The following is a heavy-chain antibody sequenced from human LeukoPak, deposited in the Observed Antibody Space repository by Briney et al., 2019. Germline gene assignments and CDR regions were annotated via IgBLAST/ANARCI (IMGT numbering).Heavy chain of an antibody. Sequence: SGPALVKPTQTLTLNCTYSGFSLSTSGMCVSWIRQPPGKALEWLARIDWDDDKYYSTSLKTRLTISKDTSKNQVVLTMTNMDPVDTATYYCARILDYYDSNFPDYWGQGTLVTVSS. J-gene: IGHJ4*02. V-gene: IGHV2-70*11. CDR3: ARILDYYDSNFPDY. D-gene: IGHD3-22*01. CDR2: IDWDDDK. CDR1: GFSLSTSGMC.